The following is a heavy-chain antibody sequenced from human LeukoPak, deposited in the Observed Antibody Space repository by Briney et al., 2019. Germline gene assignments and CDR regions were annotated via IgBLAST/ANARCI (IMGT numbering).Heavy chain of an antibody. CDR2: ISAYNGNT. V-gene: IGHV1-18*01. Sequence: ASVKVSCKASGYTFTSYGISWVRHAPGQGLELMGWISAYNGNTNYEQKLQGRVTMTTDTSTSTAYMELRSLRSDDTAVYYCARGSLGEYYYDSSGYYYLYAEYFQHGGQGTLVTVSS. CDR3: ARGSLGEYYYDSSGYYYLYAEYFQH. D-gene: IGHD3-22*01. J-gene: IGHJ1*01. CDR1: GYTFTSYG.